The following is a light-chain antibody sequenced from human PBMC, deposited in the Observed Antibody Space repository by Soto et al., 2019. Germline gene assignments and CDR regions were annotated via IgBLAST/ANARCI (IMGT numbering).Light chain of an antibody. Sequence: DIQMTKSPSTLYGSVGDRVMITCRASQSITNRLAWYQQKPGKAPKVLIYDASNLEYGVPSRFSGSGFGTEFILTISSLQPDDFGTYWCRHYGGRWPFGQGSKVDIK. CDR1: QSITNR. V-gene: IGKV1-5*01. J-gene: IGKJ1*01. CDR2: DAS. CDR3: RHYGGRWP.